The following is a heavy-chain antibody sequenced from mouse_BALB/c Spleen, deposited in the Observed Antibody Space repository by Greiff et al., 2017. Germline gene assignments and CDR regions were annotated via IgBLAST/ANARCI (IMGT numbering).Heavy chain of an antibody. Sequence: VKLVESGPGLVQPSQSLSITCTVSGFSLTSYGVHWVRQSPGKGLEWLGVIWSGGSTDYNAAFISRLSISKDNSKSQVFFKMNSLQANDTAIYYCARNRYGPYYAMDYWGQGTSVTVSS. D-gene: IGHD1-2*01. CDR3: ARNRYGPYYAMDY. CDR2: IWSGGST. J-gene: IGHJ4*01. V-gene: IGHV2-2*02. CDR1: GFSLTSYG.